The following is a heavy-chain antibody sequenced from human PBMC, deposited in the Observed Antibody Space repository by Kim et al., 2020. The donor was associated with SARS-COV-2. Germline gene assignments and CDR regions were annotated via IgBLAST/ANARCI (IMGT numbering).Heavy chain of an antibody. J-gene: IGHJ5*02. Sequence: SETLSLTCTVSGGSISSYYWSWIRQPPGKGLEWIGSINYSGSTNYNPSLKSRVTISVDTSKNEFSLKPSSVTAADTAVYYCAGLLWFGELWGWFDPWGQGALVAVSS. CDR3: AGLLWFGELWGWFDP. V-gene: IGHV4-59*01. CDR2: INYSGST. D-gene: IGHD3-10*01. CDR1: GGSISSYY.